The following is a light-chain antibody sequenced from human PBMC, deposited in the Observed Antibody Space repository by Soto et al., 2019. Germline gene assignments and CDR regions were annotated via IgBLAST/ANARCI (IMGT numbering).Light chain of an antibody. CDR2: DVS. Sequence: QSALTQPASVSGSPGQSITISCTGTSSDVGGYNYVSWYKQHSGKAPKLMIYDVSYRPSGVSNRFSGFKSGNTASLTISGLQAEDEAAYYCSSYTSSSTVVFGGGTKVTVL. CDR3: SSYTSSSTVV. V-gene: IGLV2-14*03. J-gene: IGLJ3*02. CDR1: SSDVGGYNY.